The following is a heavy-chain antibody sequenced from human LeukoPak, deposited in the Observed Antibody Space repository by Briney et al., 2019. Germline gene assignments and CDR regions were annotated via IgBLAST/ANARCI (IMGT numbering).Heavy chain of an antibody. Sequence: SETLSLTCAVYGGSFSGYYWSWIRQPPGKGLEWIGEINHSGSTNYNPSLKSRVTISVDTSKNQFSLKLSSVTAADTAVYYCARLTRITMIVVHAFDIWGQGTMVTVSS. CDR1: GGSFSGYY. J-gene: IGHJ3*02. V-gene: IGHV4-34*01. D-gene: IGHD3-22*01. CDR2: INHSGST. CDR3: ARLTRITMIVVHAFDI.